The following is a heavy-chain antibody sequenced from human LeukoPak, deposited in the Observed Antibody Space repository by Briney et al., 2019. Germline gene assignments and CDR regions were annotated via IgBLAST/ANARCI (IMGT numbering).Heavy chain of an antibody. V-gene: IGHV4-4*07. CDR1: GGSISSYY. CDR2: IYSSGST. D-gene: IGHD6-19*01. CDR3: ARGPISTGWYTFDY. Sequence: PSETLSLTCTVSGGSISSYYWSCIRQPAGKGLEWIGRIYSSGSTNYNPSLKSRVTMSVDTSKNQFSLKLSSVTAADTAVYYCARGPISTGWYTFDYWGQGTLVTVSS. J-gene: IGHJ4*02.